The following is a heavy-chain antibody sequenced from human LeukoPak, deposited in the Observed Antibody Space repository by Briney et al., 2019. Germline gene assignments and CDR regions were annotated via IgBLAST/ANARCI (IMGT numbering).Heavy chain of an antibody. V-gene: IGHV3-30*18. CDR3: AKGYLELRLTGNLDI. CDR2: ISYDGSNK. D-gene: IGHD1-7*01. J-gene: IGHJ3*02. CDR1: GFTFSSYS. Sequence: GGSLRLSCAASGFTFSSYSMNWVRQAPGKGLEWVAVISYDGSNKYYADSVKGRFTTSRDNSKNTLYLQMNSLRAEDTAVYYCAKGYLELRLTGNLDIWGQGTMVTVSS.